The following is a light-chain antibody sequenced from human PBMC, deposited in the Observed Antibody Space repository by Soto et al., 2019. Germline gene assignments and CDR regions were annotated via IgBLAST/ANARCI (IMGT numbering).Light chain of an antibody. CDR3: SSYRTSNTRQIV. Sequence: SVLTQPASVSGSPGQSITISCTGTSSDVGGYNYVSWYQHHPGKAPKLMIYDVNNRPSGVSNRFSGSKSGNTASLSISGLQPEDEADYYCSSYRTSNTRQIVCGTGTKVTVL. CDR2: DVN. V-gene: IGLV2-14*03. CDR1: SSDVGGYNY. J-gene: IGLJ1*01.